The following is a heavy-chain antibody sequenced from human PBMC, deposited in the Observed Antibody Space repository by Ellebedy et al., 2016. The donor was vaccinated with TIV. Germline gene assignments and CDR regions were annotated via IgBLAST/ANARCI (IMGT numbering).Heavy chain of an antibody. V-gene: IGHV4-4*02. Sequence: SETLSLTCTVSGASISGSNWWSWVRQPPGRGLEWVGEIYHSGSTTYNPSLQSRVTISVDKSKNHFSLKVSSVTAADTAVYYCARVRSDIGYFLEEYYFDYWGQGTLVTVSS. CDR3: ARVRSDIGYFLEEYYFDY. CDR1: GASISGSNW. J-gene: IGHJ4*02. CDR2: IYHSGST. D-gene: IGHD2-2*03.